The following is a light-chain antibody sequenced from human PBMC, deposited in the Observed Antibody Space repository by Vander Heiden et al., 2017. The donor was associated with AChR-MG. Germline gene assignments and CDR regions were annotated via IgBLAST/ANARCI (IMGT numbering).Light chain of an antibody. CDR1: SPNIGAGSA. J-gene: IGLJ2*01. Sequence: SVLPQPPSVSGAPGQMVTHTCPGSSPNIGAGSAIHWYQHLPGTAPKLLIYGNNNRPSGVPDRFSGSKSDSSASLAITGLQAEDEADYYCQSYDSSLRGSVFGGGTKLTVL. CDR2: GNN. V-gene: IGLV1-40*01. CDR3: QSYDSSLRGSV.